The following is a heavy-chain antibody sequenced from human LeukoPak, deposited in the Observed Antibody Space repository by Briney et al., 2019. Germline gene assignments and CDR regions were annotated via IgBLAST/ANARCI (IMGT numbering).Heavy chain of an antibody. CDR2: INPNSGGT. CDR1: GYTFTGYY. CDR3: ARAVKTPYYYYMDV. V-gene: IGHV1-2*02. J-gene: IGHJ6*03. Sequence: ASVKVSCKASGYTFTGYYMHWVRQAPGQGLEWMGWINPNSGGTNYAQKFQGRVTMTRDTSISTAYMELSRLRSDDTAVYYCARAVKTPYYYYMDVWGKGTTVTISS.